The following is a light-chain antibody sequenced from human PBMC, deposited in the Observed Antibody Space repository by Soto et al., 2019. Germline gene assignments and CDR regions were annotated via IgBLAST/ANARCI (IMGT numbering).Light chain of an antibody. CDR1: QSVSSC. CDR2: DAS. V-gene: IGKV3-11*01. J-gene: IGKJ5*01. Sequence: EILLTQSPATLSLSPGERATLSCRASQSVSSCLVWYQRKPGQAPRLLIYDASNRETGIPSRFRGSGSGTDFTLAISSLEPEDFAVYYCQQRSSWPITFGQGTRLEIK. CDR3: QQRSSWPIT.